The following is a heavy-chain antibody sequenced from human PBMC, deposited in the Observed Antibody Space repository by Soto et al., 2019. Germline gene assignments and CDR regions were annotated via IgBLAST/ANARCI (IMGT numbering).Heavy chain of an antibody. Sequence: ASVKVSCKASGYTFTSYGISWVRQAPGQGLEWMGWISAYNGNTNYAQKLQGRVTMTTDTSTSTAYMELRSLRSDDTAVYYCARDLNDYGDYPPGAFDIWGQGTMVT. CDR2: ISAYNGNT. D-gene: IGHD4-17*01. CDR3: ARDLNDYGDYPPGAFDI. V-gene: IGHV1-18*01. J-gene: IGHJ3*02. CDR1: GYTFTSYG.